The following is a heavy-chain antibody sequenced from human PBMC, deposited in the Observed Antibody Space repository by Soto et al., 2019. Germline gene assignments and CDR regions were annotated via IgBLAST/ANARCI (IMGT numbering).Heavy chain of an antibody. CDR3: ARKGGSRRANRFDP. V-gene: IGHV1-8*01. Sequence: ASVKVSCKASGYTFTSYDINWVRQATGQGLEWMGWMNPNSGNTGYAQKFQGRVTMTRNTSISTAYMELSSLRSEDTAVYYCARKGGSRRANRFDPWGQGTLVTVSS. J-gene: IGHJ5*02. CDR2: MNPNSGNT. D-gene: IGHD6-13*01. CDR1: GYTFTSYD.